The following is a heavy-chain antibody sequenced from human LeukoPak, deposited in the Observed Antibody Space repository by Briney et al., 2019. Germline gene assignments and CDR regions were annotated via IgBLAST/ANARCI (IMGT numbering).Heavy chain of an antibody. CDR2: IYSGGNT. CDR1: GFTVSSNF. J-gene: IGHJ3*02. CDR3: ARDRLPPLGAFDI. V-gene: IGHV3-66*01. D-gene: IGHD3-16*01. Sequence: GGSLRLSCAASGFTVSSNFMSWVRQAPGKGLEWVSVIYSGGNTYYADYVKGRFTISRDNSKNALYLQMNSLRAEDTAVYHCARDRLPPLGAFDIWGQGTMVTVSS.